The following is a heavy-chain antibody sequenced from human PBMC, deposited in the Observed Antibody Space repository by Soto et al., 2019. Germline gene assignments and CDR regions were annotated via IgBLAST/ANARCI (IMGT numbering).Heavy chain of an antibody. Sequence: SETLSLTCTVSGGSISSYYWSWIRQPPGKGLEWIGYIYYSGSTNYNPSLKSRVTISVDTSKNQFSLKLSSVTAADTAVYYCARGRPQKGGYCSSTSCYSYYYYYMDVWGKGTTVTRLL. D-gene: IGHD2-2*01. CDR3: ARGRPQKGGYCSSTSCYSYYYYYMDV. CDR2: IYYSGST. J-gene: IGHJ6*03. V-gene: IGHV4-59*01. CDR1: GGSISSYY.